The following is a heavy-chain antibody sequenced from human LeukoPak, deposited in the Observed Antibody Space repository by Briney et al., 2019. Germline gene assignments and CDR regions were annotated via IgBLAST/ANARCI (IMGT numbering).Heavy chain of an antibody. J-gene: IGHJ4*02. V-gene: IGHV4-39*07. CDR3: ARGYWSIAARPFDY. CDR1: GGSISSSSYY. D-gene: IGHD6-6*01. CDR2: IYYSGST. Sequence: SETLSLTCTVSGGSISSSSYYWGWIRQPPGKGLEWIGSIYYSGSTNYNPSLKSRVTISVDTSKNQFSLKLSSVTAADTAVYYCARGYWSIAARPFDYWGQGTLVTVSS.